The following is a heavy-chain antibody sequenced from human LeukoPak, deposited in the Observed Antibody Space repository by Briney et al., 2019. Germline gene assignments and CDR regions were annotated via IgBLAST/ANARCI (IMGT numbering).Heavy chain of an antibody. D-gene: IGHD1-20*01. CDR3: AKDPRITGTTYFDY. Sequence: GRSLRLSCAASGFAFSSYSMHRVRQAPGKGLEWVAFIRYDGSNKYYADSVKGRFTISRDNSKNTLYLQMNSLRAEDTAIYYCAKDPRITGTTYFDYWGQGTLVTVSS. CDR2: IRYDGSNK. V-gene: IGHV3-30*02. CDR1: GFAFSSYS. J-gene: IGHJ4*02.